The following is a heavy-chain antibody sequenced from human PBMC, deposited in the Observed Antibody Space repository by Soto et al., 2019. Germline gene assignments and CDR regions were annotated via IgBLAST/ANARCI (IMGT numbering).Heavy chain of an antibody. CDR2: KKQDGSEE. CDR1: GFSISRYW. D-gene: IGHD5-18*01. Sequence: GGSLRLSCAASGFSISRYWMSWVRQAPGKGLKWVADKKQDGSEEYYVDSVKGRFTVSRDNAKNSVYLQLTSLRVEDTALYYCARGGFSYGTGIEHWGQGALVTVSS. V-gene: IGHV3-7*01. J-gene: IGHJ5*02. CDR3: ARGGFSYGTGIEH.